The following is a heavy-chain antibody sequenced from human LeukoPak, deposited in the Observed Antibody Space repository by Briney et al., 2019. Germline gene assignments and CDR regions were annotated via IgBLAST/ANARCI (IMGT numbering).Heavy chain of an antibody. CDR3: ARGKEYDYVWGSYHSYYFDY. CDR2: IYHSGST. J-gene: IGHJ4*02. CDR1: GGSISSGGYS. D-gene: IGHD3-16*02. Sequence: SETLSLTCAVSGGSISSGGYSWSWIRQPPGKGLEWIGYIYHSGSTYYNPSLKSRVTISVDRSKNQFSLKLSSVTAADTAVYYCARGKEYDYVWGSYHSYYFDYWGQGTLVTVSS. V-gene: IGHV4-30-2*01.